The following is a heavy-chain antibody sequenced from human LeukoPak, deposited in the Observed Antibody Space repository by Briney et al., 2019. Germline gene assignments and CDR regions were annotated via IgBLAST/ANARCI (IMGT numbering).Heavy chain of an antibody. V-gene: IGHV3-23*01. D-gene: IGHD2-15*01. J-gene: IGHJ4*02. CDR3: AKGGYCSGGSCYYFDY. CDR1: GFTFSSYA. CDR2: INGSGGST. Sequence: GGSLRLSCAASGFTFSSYAMSWVRQAPGKGLEWVSAINGSGGSTYYADSVKGRFTISRDNSKNTLYLQMNSLRAEDTAVYYCAKGGYCSGGSCYYFDYWGQGTLVTVSS.